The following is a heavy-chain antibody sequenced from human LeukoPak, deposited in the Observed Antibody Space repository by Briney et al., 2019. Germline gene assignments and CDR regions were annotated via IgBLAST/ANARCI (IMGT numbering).Heavy chain of an antibody. J-gene: IGHJ4*02. CDR1: GGTFSSYA. CDR2: IIPILGIA. CDR3: ARDSSGYYFDY. V-gene: IGHV1-69*04. Sequence: ASVKVSCKASGGTFSSYAISWVRQAPGQGLEWMGRIIPILGIANYAQKFQGRVTITADKSTSTAYMELSSLRSEDTAVYYCARDSSGYYFDYWGQGTLVTVSP. D-gene: IGHD3-22*01.